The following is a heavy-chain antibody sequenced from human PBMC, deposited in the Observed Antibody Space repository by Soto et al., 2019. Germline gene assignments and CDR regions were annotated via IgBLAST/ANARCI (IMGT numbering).Heavy chain of an antibody. D-gene: IGHD4-17*01. V-gene: IGHV4-30-2*01. CDR2: IYHSGST. Sequence: SETLSLTCAVSGGSISSGGYSWSWIRQPPGKGLEWIGYIYHSGSTYYNPSLKSRVTISVDRSKNQFSLKLSSVTAADTAVYYCARATVTRLDYWGQGTLVTVSS. J-gene: IGHJ4*02. CDR3: ARATVTRLDY. CDR1: GGSISSGGYS.